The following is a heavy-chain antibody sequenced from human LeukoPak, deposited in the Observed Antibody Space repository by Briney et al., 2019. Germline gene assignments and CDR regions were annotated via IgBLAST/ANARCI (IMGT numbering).Heavy chain of an antibody. CDR2: IDGGGSIT. D-gene: IGHD4/OR15-4a*01. CDR3: AREVPHFDY. Sequence: PGGSLRLSCAASGSTFSNYAMSWVRQAPGKGLEWVSTIDGGGSITYYADSVKGRFTISRDNSKNTLCLQMNSLRAEDTAVYYCAREVPHFDYWGQGTLVTVSS. CDR1: GSTFSNYA. J-gene: IGHJ4*02. V-gene: IGHV3-23*01.